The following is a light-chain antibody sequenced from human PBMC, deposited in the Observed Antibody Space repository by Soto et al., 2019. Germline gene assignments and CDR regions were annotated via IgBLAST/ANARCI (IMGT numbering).Light chain of an antibody. V-gene: IGKV1-33*01. J-gene: IGKJ1*01. CDR2: DAS. CDR3: QHYNSYSEA. CDR1: QDISNY. Sequence: DIELTQSPSSLSSSVGDRVTITCQASQDISNYLNWCQRKPEKAPKLLSYDASDVETGVPSMSSGSGSGTEFTLTISSLQPDELATYDSQHYNSYSEAFGQGTKVDIK.